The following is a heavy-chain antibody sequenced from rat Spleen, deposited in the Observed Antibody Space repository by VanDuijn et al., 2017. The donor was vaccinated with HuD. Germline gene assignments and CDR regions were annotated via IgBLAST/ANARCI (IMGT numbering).Heavy chain of an antibody. CDR3: ARSDGVHYFLPFAD. J-gene: IGHJ3*01. CDR2: INNAGST. D-gene: IGHD1-12*02. Sequence: EVQLQESGPGPVKVSESLSLTCSVTGYSITSSYRWNWIRKFPGNKLEWMGYINNAGSTNYNPSLRSRISITSDTSKNQFFLQVNSVTTDDTATYYCARSDGVHYFLPFADWGQGSLVTVSS. CDR1: GYSITSSYR. V-gene: IGHV3-3*01.